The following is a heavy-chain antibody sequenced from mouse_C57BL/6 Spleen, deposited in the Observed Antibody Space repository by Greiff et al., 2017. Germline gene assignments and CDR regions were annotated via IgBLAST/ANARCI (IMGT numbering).Heavy chain of an antibody. Sequence: VQLQQSGAELVRPGASVKLSCKASGYTFTDYYINWVKQRTGQGLEWIARIYPGSGNTYYNEKFKGKATLTAEKSSSTAYMQLSSLTSEDSAVYFGAREEVTSFDYWGQGTTLTVSS. CDR2: IYPGSGNT. J-gene: IGHJ2*01. V-gene: IGHV1-76*01. D-gene: IGHD2-3*01. CDR3: AREEVTSFDY. CDR1: GYTFTDYY.